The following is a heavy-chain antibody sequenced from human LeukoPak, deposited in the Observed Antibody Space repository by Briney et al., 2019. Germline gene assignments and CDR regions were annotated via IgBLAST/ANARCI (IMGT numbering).Heavy chain of an antibody. Sequence: ASVKVSCKASGGTFSSYAISWVRQAPGQGLEWMEGIIPIFGTDHYAQKFQGRVTISADEFTSTAYMELSSLRSEDTAVYYCAGGYDFWSGYYSGKWGQGTLVTVSS. CDR1: GGTFSSYA. CDR3: AGGYDFWSGYYSGK. V-gene: IGHV1-69*13. D-gene: IGHD3-3*01. CDR2: IIPIFGTD. J-gene: IGHJ4*02.